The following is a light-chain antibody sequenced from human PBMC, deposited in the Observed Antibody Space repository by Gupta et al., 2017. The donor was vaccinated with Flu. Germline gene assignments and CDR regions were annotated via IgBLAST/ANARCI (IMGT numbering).Light chain of an antibody. CDR1: QSITSF. CDR3: QQGHSSPRT. J-gene: IGKJ1*01. CDR2: AAS. Sequence: DIQMTQSPSSLSASVGDRVTITCRASQSITSFLNWYQQKPGKAPKLLIYAASSLQSGVPSRFSGSGSGTDFTLTISRLQPEDFATYYCQQGHSSPRTFGQGTKVEIK. V-gene: IGKV1-39*01.